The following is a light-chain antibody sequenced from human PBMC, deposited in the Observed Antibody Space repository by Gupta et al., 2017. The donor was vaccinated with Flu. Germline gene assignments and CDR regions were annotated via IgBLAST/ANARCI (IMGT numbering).Light chain of an antibody. CDR3: QEIVIALQWT. J-gene: IGKJ1*01. V-gene: IGKV1-39*01. Sequence: SSLSASVGDRVTLSCRASRNITIYLNWYQQKSGKPPKLLVYGASSLQSGVPSRFIASGSGTDFTLTINSLQTEDFATYYCQEIVIALQWTFGQGTKVEVK. CDR1: RNITIY. CDR2: GAS.